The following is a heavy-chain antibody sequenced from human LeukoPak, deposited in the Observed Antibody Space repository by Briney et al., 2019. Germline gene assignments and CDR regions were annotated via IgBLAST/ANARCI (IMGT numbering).Heavy chain of an antibody. J-gene: IGHJ6*02. CDR2: ISAYNGNT. CDR1: GYTFTSYG. V-gene: IGHV1-18*01. Sequence: ASVKVSCKASGYTFTSYGISWVRQAPGQGLEWMGWISAYNGNTNYAQKLQGRVTMTTDTSTSTAYMELRSLRSDDTAVYYCARDRHCSSTSCYFRYYYYYGMDVWGQGTTVTVSS. CDR3: ARDRHCSSTSCYFRYYYYYGMDV. D-gene: IGHD2-2*01.